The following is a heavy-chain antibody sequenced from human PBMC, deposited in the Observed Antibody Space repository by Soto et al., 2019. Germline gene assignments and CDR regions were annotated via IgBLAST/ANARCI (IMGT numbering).Heavy chain of an antibody. J-gene: IGHJ4*02. CDR1: GGSITNRDYF. V-gene: IGHV4-31*03. Sequence: NPSETLSLTCTVSGGSITNRDYFWSWVRQYPGKGLEWIGYIYYSGSAYYTPSLKSRAVISVDTSKSQFSLKLNSVTAADTAVYYCASWRGSPEYYFDQWGQGTLVTVSS. CDR2: IYYSGSA. D-gene: IGHD3-10*01. CDR3: ASWRGSPEYYFDQ.